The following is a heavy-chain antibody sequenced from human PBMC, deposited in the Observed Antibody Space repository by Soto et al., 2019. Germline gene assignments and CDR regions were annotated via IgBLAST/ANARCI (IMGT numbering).Heavy chain of an antibody. J-gene: IGHJ4*02. CDR1: GGSISSSNW. Sequence: QVQLQESGPGLVKPSGTLSLTCAVSGGSISSSNWWSWVRQPPGKGLEWIGEIYHSGSTNYNPSLKGRDTRPVDKSKNPFSLKLSAVNAADTAVYYGASTGGGRGEVTANLDYWGQGTLVTVSS. CDR2: IYHSGST. D-gene: IGHD2-21*02. CDR3: ASTGGGRGEVTANLDY. V-gene: IGHV4-4*02.